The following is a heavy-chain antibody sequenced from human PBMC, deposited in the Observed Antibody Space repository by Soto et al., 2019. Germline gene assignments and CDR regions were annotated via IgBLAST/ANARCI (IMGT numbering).Heavy chain of an antibody. Sequence: QVQLVQSGAEEKKPGASVKVSCKASGYTFTNYAMHWVRQAPGQRLEWMGWINAGNGNTKYSQKFQGRVTITRDTSASAAYMELSSLRSEDTAVYYCGRGCPLWFDPWGQGTLVTVSS. J-gene: IGHJ5*02. V-gene: IGHV1-3*05. CDR1: GYTFTNYA. CDR3: GRGCPLWFDP. CDR2: INAGNGNT. D-gene: IGHD3-16*02.